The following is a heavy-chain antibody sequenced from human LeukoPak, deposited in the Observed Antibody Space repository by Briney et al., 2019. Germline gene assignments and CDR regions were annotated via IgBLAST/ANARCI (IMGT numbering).Heavy chain of an antibody. D-gene: IGHD6-13*01. V-gene: IGHV1-8*01. CDR2: MNPNSGNT. CDR3: AGSSWPPFPLGAAFDI. CDR1: GYTFTSYD. Sequence: GASVKVSCKASGYTFTSYDINWVRQATGQGLEWMGWMNPNSGNTGYAQKFQGRVTMTRNTSISTAYMELSSLRSEDTAVYYCAGSSWPPFPLGAAFDIWGQGTMVTVSS. J-gene: IGHJ3*02.